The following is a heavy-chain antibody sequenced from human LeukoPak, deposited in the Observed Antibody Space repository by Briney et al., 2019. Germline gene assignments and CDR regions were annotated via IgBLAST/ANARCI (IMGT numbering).Heavy chain of an antibody. CDR3: ARLYTAYTHVVRGTAHYYGLDA. V-gene: IGHV4-39*01. CDR2: IYYSGST. D-gene: IGHD3-10*01. Sequence: SETLSLTCTVSGGSISSSSYYWGWIRQPPGKGLEWIGSIYYSGSTYYNPSLKSRVTISVDTSKNQFSLKLSSVTAADTAVYYCARLYTAYTHVVRGTAHYYGLDAWGQGTSVAVSS. CDR1: GGSISSSSYY. J-gene: IGHJ6*02.